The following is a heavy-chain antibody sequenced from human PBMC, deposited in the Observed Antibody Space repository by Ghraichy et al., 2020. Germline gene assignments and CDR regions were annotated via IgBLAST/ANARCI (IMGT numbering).Heavy chain of an antibody. V-gene: IGHV3-33*01. D-gene: IGHD4-17*01. CDR3: ARENHDYGDLYYFDY. CDR2: IWYNGSNK. J-gene: IGHJ4*02. Sequence: RVAFIWYNGSNKYYVDSVKVRSTISRDNSKNKLYLHMNSLRAEDTDVYYCARENHDYGDLYYFDYWGQGTLITGPS.